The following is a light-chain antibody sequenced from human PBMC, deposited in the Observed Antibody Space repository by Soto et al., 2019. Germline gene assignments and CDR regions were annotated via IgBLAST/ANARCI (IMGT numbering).Light chain of an antibody. V-gene: IGKV1-12*01. CDR1: QDIRTS. Sequence: DIQMTQSPSSVSASVGDRVPITCRATQDIRTSLGWYQQKPGAAPKLLIYLSSTLAAGVPARFSGSGSGTDFTLTISSLQPEDFATYFCQQAHSFPRTFGGGTKVESK. J-gene: IGKJ4*01. CDR2: LSS. CDR3: QQAHSFPRT.